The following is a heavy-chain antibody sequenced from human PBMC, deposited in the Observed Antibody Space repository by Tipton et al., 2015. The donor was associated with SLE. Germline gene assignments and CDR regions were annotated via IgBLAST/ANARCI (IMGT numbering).Heavy chain of an antibody. D-gene: IGHD4-17*01. CDR2: ISHSGNT. CDR1: GVSIRTPTYY. V-gene: IGHV4-39*07. CDR3: ARETGDYDPYFDY. J-gene: IGHJ4*02. Sequence: TLSLTCTVSGVSIRTPTYYWGWIRQPPGKGLEWIGTISHSGNTYSHTSLESRVTISVDTSKSQFSLKLSSVTAADTAVYYCARETGDYDPYFDYWSQGTLVTVSP.